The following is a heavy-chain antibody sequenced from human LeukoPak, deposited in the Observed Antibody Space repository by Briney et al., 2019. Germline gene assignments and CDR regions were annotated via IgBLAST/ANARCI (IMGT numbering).Heavy chain of an antibody. V-gene: IGHV4-34*01. Sequence: SETLCLTCAVYGGSFTGYYWSWIRQPPGKELERIGEINHSGSTNYNPSLKSRVTISVDTSKNQFSQKLSAVTAADTAVYYCARAKPYYVWGSYPDYWGQGTLVTVSS. J-gene: IGHJ4*02. CDR3: ARAKPYYVWGSYPDY. CDR1: GGSFTGYY. D-gene: IGHD3-16*02. CDR2: INHSGST.